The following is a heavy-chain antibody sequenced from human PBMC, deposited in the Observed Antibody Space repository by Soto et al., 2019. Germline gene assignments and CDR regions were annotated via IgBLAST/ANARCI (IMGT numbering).Heavy chain of an antibody. Sequence: EVQLVESGGGLVKPGGSLRLSCAASGFTFSSYSMNWVRQAPGKGLEWVSSISSSSSYIYYADSVKGRFTISRDNAKNSLYLQMNSLRAEDTAVYYCASDGDCTNGVCYKGDYWGQGTLVTVSS. V-gene: IGHV3-21*01. D-gene: IGHD2-8*01. CDR2: ISSSSSYI. J-gene: IGHJ4*02. CDR1: GFTFSSYS. CDR3: ASDGDCTNGVCYKGDY.